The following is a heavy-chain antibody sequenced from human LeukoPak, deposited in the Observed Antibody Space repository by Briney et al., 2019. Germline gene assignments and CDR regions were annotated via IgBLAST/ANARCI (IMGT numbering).Heavy chain of an antibody. Sequence: ASVKVSCKASGYTFTSYGISWVRQAPGQGLEWMGWISAYNGNTNYAQKLQGRVTMTTDTSTSTAYMELRSLRSDDTAVYYCARGRWGTIAAAGTGFDYWGQGTLVTVSS. D-gene: IGHD6-13*01. CDR2: ISAYNGNT. J-gene: IGHJ4*02. V-gene: IGHV1-18*01. CDR3: ARGRWGTIAAAGTGFDY. CDR1: GYTFTSYG.